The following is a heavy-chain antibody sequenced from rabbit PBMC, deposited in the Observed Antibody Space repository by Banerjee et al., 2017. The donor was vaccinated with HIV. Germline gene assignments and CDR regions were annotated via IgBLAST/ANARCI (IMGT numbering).Heavy chain of an antibody. V-gene: IGHV1S7*01. CDR1: GFDFSSYY. CDR2: IYAGSGSA. CDR3: ARGATMTMVIRL. Sequence: QLKETGGGLVQPGGSLTLSCKASGFDFSSYYMSWVRQAPGKGLEWIEIIYAGSGSAYYASWVNGRFTISSDNAQNTVDLQMNSLTAADTATYFCARGATMTMVIRLWGPGTLVTVS. J-gene: IGHJ6*01. D-gene: IGHD2-1*01.